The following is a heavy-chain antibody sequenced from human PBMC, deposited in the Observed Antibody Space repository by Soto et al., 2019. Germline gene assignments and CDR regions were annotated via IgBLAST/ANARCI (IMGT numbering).Heavy chain of an antibody. CDR1: GYTFTNYG. V-gene: IGHV1-18*04. J-gene: IGHJ5*02. CDR3: ARDSLGTETTSWLDP. D-gene: IGHD4-4*01. Sequence: QVQLVQSGAEVKKPGASVKVSCKASGYTFTNYGISWVRQAPGQGLEWMGGISAYNGDTNYAQKVQGRVTMTTDTSTSTAYMELRSLRSDDTAMYYCARDSLGTETTSWLDPWGQGTLVTVSS. CDR2: ISAYNGDT.